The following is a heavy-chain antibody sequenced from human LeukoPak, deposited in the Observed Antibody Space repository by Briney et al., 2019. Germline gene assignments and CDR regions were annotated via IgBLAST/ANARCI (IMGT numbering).Heavy chain of an antibody. CDR3: ARATIRVNGDGNNYYSYLDV. D-gene: IGHD5-24*01. J-gene: IGHJ6*03. CDR2: ISSSSSTI. Sequence: GGSLRLSCAASGFTFSSYGMTWVRQAPGKGLEWVSYISSSSSTIYYADSVKGRFTISRDNAKNSLYLQMNSLRAEDTAVYYCARATIRVNGDGNNYYSYLDVWGKGTTVTVSS. CDR1: GFTFSSYG. V-gene: IGHV3-48*01.